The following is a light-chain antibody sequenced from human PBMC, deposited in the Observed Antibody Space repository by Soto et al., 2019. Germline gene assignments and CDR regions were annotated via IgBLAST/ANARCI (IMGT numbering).Light chain of an antibody. CDR3: QQRSNWLT. CDR2: DAS. CDR1: QGVSSY. V-gene: IGKV3D-11*01. J-gene: IGKJ4*01. Sequence: EIVLTQSPATLSLSPGERATLSCRASQGVSSYLAWYQQKPGQAPRLLIYDASNRATGIPARFSGSGPETDFTLTISSLEPEDFAVYYCQQRSNWLTFGGGTKVDI.